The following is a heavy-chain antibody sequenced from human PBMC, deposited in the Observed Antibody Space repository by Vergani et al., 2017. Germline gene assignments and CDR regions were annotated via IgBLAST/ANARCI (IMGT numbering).Heavy chain of an antibody. Sequence: QVQLVQSGAEVKKPGSSVKVSCKASGGTFSSYTISWVRQAPGQGLEWMGRIIPILGIANYAQKFQGRVTITADQSTSTAYMELGSLRSEDTAVYYWARSLERAPDYDYCCMDVWGQGTTVTVSS. CDR2: IIPILGIA. CDR1: GGTFSSYT. D-gene: IGHD1-26*01. J-gene: IGHJ6*02. V-gene: IGHV1-69*02. CDR3: ARSLERAPDYDYCCMDV.